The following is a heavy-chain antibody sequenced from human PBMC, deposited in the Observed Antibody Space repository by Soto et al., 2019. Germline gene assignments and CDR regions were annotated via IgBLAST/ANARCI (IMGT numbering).Heavy chain of an antibody. V-gene: IGHV3-11*01. CDR2: ISSSGSTI. D-gene: IGHD4-4*01. CDR3: ARDRGSTVTTTLYYYYGTDV. Sequence: GGSLRLSCAASGFTFSDYYMSWIRQAPGKGLEWVSYISSSGSTIYYADSVKGRFTISRDNAKNSLYLQMNSLRAEDTAVYYCARDRGSTVTTTLYYYYGTDVWGQGTTVTVSS. CDR1: GFTFSDYY. J-gene: IGHJ6*02.